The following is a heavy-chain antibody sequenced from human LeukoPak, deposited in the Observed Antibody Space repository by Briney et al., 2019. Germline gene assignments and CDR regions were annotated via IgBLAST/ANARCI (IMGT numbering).Heavy chain of an antibody. CDR3: PTDPVGYCNADGCYSVDY. J-gene: IGHJ4*02. CDR1: GYTLTELS. D-gene: IGHD2-15*01. V-gene: IGHV1-24*01. CDR2: FDPEHGET. Sequence: ASVKVSCKVSGYTLTELSMHWVRQAPGKGLEWMGGFDPEHGETVYAQKFQGRLTMTEDTSTHTAYMELSSLTSDDTAVYHCPTDPVGYCNADGCYSVDYWGQGTLVTVSS.